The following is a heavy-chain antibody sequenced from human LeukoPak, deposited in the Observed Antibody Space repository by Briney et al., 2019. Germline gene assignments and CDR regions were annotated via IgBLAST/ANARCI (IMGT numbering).Heavy chain of an antibody. CDR2: IYSGGST. CDR1: GFTVSSNY. V-gene: IGHV3-66*01. Sequence: PGGSLRLSCAASGFTVSSNYMSWVRQAPGKGLEWVSVIYSGGSTYYADSVKGRFTISRDNSKNTLYLQMNSLKTEDTAVYYCTRAPYGGNSLATYWGQGTLVTVSS. CDR3: TRAPYGGNSLATY. D-gene: IGHD4-23*01. J-gene: IGHJ4*02.